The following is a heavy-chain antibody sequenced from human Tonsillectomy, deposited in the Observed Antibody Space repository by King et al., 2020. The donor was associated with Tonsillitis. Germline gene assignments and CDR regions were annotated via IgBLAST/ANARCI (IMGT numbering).Heavy chain of an antibody. V-gene: IGHV3-30*18. J-gene: IGHJ6*02. D-gene: IGHD3-3*01. CDR1: GFTFSRYG. CDR2: ISYDGSDK. Sequence: QVQLVESGGGVVQPGRSLRLSCAASGFTFSRYGMHWVRQAPGKGLEWVAVISYDGSDKYYVDSVKGRFTVSRDNSKNTLYLQMNSLRAEDTALYYCAKGSGFWSGYSPAIYYYYGMDVWGQGTTVTVSS. CDR3: AKGSGFWSGYSPAIYYYYGMDV.